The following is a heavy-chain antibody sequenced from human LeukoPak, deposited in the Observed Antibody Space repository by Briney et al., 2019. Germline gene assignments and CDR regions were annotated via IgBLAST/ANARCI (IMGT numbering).Heavy chain of an antibody. Sequence: GGSLRLSCEASGLTFSRYWLTWVRQAPGKGLEWVANIKQDGSEKQYVDSVKGRFTISRDNAKNSLYLQMNSLRVEDTAVYYCARDPYNTGGYAAFDIWGQGTMVTVPS. V-gene: IGHV3-7*01. CDR2: IKQDGSEK. D-gene: IGHD3-22*01. J-gene: IGHJ3*02. CDR3: ARDPYNTGGYAAFDI. CDR1: GLTFSRYW.